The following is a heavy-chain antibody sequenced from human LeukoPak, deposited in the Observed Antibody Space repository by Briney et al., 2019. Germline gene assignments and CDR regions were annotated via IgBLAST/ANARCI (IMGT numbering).Heavy chain of an antibody. D-gene: IGHD1-26*01. CDR3: AASLKFPFIVGTTFYFDY. CDR1: GYTFTGYY. J-gene: IGHJ4*02. CDR2: INPNSGGT. V-gene: IGHV1-2*02. Sequence: ASVKVSCKASGYTFTGYYMHWVRQAPGQGLEWMGWINPNSGGTNYAQKFQGRVTMTRDTSISTAYMELSRLRSDDTAVYYCAASLKFPFIVGTTFYFDYWGQGTLVTASS.